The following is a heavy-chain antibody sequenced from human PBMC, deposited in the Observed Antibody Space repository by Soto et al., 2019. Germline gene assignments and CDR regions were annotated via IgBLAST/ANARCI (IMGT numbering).Heavy chain of an antibody. J-gene: IGHJ3*02. CDR2: IYYSGST. V-gene: IGHV4-59*08. D-gene: IGHD3-16*02. CDR1: GGSISSYY. Sequence: SETLSLTCTVSGGSISSYYWSWIRQPPGKGLEWIGYIYYSGSTNYDPSLKSRVTISVDTSKNQFSLKLSSVTAADTAVYYCARRYDYVWGSYRENDAFDIWGQGTMVT. CDR3: ARRYDYVWGSYRENDAFDI.